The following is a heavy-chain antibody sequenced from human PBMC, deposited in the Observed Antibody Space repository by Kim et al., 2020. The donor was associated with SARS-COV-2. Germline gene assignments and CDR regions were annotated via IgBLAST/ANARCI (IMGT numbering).Heavy chain of an antibody. V-gene: IGHV1-46*01. CDR3: ARITMIPAGGAFDI. J-gene: IGHJ3*02. Sequence: AQKFQGRVTMTRDTSTSTVYMELSSLRSEDTAVYYCARITMIPAGGAFDIWGQGTMVTVSS. D-gene: IGHD3-22*01.